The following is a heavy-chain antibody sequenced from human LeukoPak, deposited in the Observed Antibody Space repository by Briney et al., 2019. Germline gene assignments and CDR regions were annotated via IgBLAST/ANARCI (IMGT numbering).Heavy chain of an antibody. J-gene: IGHJ4*02. CDR1: GYTFTSYD. V-gene: IGHV1-2*02. CDR2: INPNSGGT. Sequence: ASVKVSCKASGYTFTSYDINWVRQAPGQGLEWMGWINPNSGGTNYAQKFQGRVTMTRDTSISTAYMELSRLRSDDTAVYYCATVVVVAGHYWGQGTLVTVSS. D-gene: IGHD2-15*01. CDR3: ATVVVVAGHY.